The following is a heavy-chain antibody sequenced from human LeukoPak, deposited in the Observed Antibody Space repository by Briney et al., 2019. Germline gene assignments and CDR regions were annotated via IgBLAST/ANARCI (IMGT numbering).Heavy chain of an antibody. J-gene: IGHJ4*02. CDR1: GYTFTSYA. Sequence: ASVKVFCKASGYTFTSYAMHWVRQAPGQRLEWMGWINAGNGNTKYSQKFQGRVTITRDTSASTAYMELSSLRSEDTAVYYCARDYSGSYYRNTFDYWGQGALVTVSS. CDR3: ARDYSGSYYRNTFDY. D-gene: IGHD1-26*01. CDR2: INAGNGNT. V-gene: IGHV1-3*01.